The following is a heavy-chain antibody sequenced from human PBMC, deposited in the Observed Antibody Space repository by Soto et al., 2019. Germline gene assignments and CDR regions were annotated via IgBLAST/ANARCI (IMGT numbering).Heavy chain of an antibody. V-gene: IGHV4-30-2*01. D-gene: IGHD1-26*01. Sequence: LTCTISVYSINSGGDSWSWIRQPPGKGLEWVGYIDRSGSTYYNPSLQSRVTISVDRSSHQFSLSLTSVTAADTAFYYCARDGAWRGFDGWGQGTTVTVSS. CDR2: IDRSGST. CDR3: ARDGAWRGFDG. J-gene: IGHJ6*02. CDR1: VYSINSGGDS.